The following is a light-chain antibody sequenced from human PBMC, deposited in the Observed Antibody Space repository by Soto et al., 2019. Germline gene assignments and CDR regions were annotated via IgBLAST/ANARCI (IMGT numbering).Light chain of an antibody. CDR1: SSDVGAYNY. V-gene: IGLV2-8*01. CDR2: EVT. J-gene: IGLJ2*01. CDR3: SSHAGSTNVV. Sequence: QSALTQPPSASGSPGQSVTISCTGTSSDVGAYNYVSWYQQHPGKAPKLVIYEVTKRPSGVPDRFSGSKSGNTASLIVSGLQAEDEADYYCSSHAGSTNVVFGGGTKVTVL.